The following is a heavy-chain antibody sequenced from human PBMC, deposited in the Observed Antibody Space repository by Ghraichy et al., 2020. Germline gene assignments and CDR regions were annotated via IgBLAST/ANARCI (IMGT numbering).Heavy chain of an antibody. CDR1: GFSLSTSGVG. D-gene: IGHD4-17*01. CDR2: IYWDDDK. J-gene: IGHJ5*02. CDR3: AHGSHDYGDYEGLRLGWFDP. V-gene: IGHV2-5*02. Sequence: SGPTLVKPTQTLTLTCTFSGFSLSTSGVGVGWIRQPPGKALEWLALIYWDDDKRYSPSLKSRLTITKDTSKNQVVLTMTNMDPVDTATYYCAHGSHDYGDYEGLRLGWFDPWGQGTLVTVSS.